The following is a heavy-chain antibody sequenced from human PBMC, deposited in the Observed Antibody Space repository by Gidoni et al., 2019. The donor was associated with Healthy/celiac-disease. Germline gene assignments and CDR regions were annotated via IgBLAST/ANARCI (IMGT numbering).Heavy chain of an antibody. D-gene: IGHD2-8*02. CDR3: ARGGYEDIVLVANH. CDR2: IKQDGSEK. V-gene: IGHV3-7*04. Sequence: EVQLVESGGGLVQPGGSLRLSCAASGFIFSSYWMSWVRQAPGKGLEWVANIKQDGSEKYYVDSVKGRFTISRDNAKNSLYLQMNSLRAEDTAVYYCARGGYEDIVLVANHWGQGTLVTVSS. J-gene: IGHJ4*02. CDR1: GFIFSSYW.